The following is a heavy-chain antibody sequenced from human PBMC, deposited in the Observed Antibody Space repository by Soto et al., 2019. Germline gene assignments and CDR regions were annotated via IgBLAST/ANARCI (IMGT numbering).Heavy chain of an antibody. D-gene: IGHD6-25*01. V-gene: IGHV3-33*01. CDR3: AGFIPSDKRWFDP. CDR1: GFTFSSYG. Sequence: GGSLRLSCAASGFTFSSYGMHWVRQAPGKGLEWVAVIWYDGSNKYYADSVKGRFTISRDNSKNTLYLQMNSLRAEDTAVYYCAGFIPSDKRWFDPWGQGTLVTVSS. J-gene: IGHJ5*02. CDR2: IWYDGSNK.